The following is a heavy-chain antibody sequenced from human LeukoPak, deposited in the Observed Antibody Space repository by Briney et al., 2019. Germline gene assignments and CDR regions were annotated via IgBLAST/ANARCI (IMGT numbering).Heavy chain of an antibody. J-gene: IGHJ4*02. CDR3: ATDLSY. Sequence: ASVKVSCKASGYTFTTYGITWVRQAPGKGLEWMGGFDPEDGETIYAQKFQGRVTMTEDTSTDTAYMELSSLRSEDTAVYYCATDLSYWGQGTLVTVSS. CDR2: FDPEDGET. V-gene: IGHV1-24*01. CDR1: GYTFTTYG.